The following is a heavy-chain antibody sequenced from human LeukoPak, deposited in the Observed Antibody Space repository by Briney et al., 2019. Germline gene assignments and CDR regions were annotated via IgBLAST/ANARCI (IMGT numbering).Heavy chain of an antibody. Sequence: GGSLRLSCAASGFTFSSYAMHWVRQAPGKGLEWVAVISYDGSNKHYADSVKGRFTISRDNSKNTLYLQMNSLRAEDTAVYYCARARGSGYCSGGSCYLVDYYYGMDVWAKGPRSPSP. J-gene: IGHJ6*02. CDR1: GFTFSSYA. CDR3: ARARGSGYCSGGSCYLVDYYYGMDV. V-gene: IGHV3-30-3*01. CDR2: ISYDGSNK. D-gene: IGHD2-15*01.